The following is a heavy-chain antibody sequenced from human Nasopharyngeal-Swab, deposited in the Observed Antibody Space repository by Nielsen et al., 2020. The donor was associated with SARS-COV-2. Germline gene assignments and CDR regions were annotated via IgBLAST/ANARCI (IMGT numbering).Heavy chain of an antibody. J-gene: IGHJ4*02. CDR3: ANSERGYDYIWGSYRYGTVGAFDY. CDR1: GFTFSSYA. V-gene: IGHV3-23*01. Sequence: GESLKISCAASGFTFSSYAMSWVRQAPGKGLGWVSAISGSGGSTYYADSVKGRFTISRDNSKNTLYLQMNSLRAEDTAVYYCANSERGYDYIWGSYRYGTVGAFDYWGQGTLVTVSS. CDR2: ISGSGGST. D-gene: IGHD3-16*02.